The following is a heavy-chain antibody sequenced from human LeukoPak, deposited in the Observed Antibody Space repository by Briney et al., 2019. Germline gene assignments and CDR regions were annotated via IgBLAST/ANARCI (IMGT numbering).Heavy chain of an antibody. V-gene: IGHV4-30-4*01. Sequence: SQTLSLTCTVSGGSISSGDYYWSWIRQPPGKGLEWIGYIYYSGSTYYNPSLKSRVTISVDTSKNQFSLKLSSVTAADTAVYYCARPAHYDILTGLDAFDIWGQGTMVTVSS. CDR3: ARPAHYDILTGLDAFDI. D-gene: IGHD3-9*01. J-gene: IGHJ3*02. CDR1: GGSISSGDYY. CDR2: IYYSGST.